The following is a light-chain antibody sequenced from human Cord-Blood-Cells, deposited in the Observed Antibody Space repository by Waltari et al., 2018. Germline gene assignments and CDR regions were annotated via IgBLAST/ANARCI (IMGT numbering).Light chain of an antibody. Sequence: DIQMTQSPSSLSASVGDRVTITCQASQDISNYLNWYQQKPGKAPKLLIYGAYNLETGVPSSFSGSGSGTDFTFTISSLQPEDIATYDFQQYDNLLTITFGQGTRLEIK. J-gene: IGKJ5*01. V-gene: IGKV1-33*01. CDR1: QDISNY. CDR3: QQYDNLLTIT. CDR2: GAY.